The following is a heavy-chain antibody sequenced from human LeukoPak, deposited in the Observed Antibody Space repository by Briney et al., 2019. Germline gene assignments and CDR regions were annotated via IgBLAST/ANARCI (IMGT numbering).Heavy chain of an antibody. Sequence: GGSLRLSCAASGFTFSSYSMNWVRQAPGKGLEWVSSISSSSYIYYADSVKGRFTISRDNAKNSLYLQMNSLRAEDTAVYYCARDLNYDFWSGYYQVVGYFDYWGQGTLVTVSS. D-gene: IGHD3-3*01. J-gene: IGHJ4*02. CDR1: GFTFSSYS. CDR3: ARDLNYDFWSGYYQVVGYFDY. V-gene: IGHV3-21*01. CDR2: ISSSSYI.